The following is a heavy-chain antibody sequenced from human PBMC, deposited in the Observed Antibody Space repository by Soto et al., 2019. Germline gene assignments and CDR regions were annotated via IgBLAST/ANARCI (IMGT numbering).Heavy chain of an antibody. V-gene: IGHV1-69*13. CDR2: IIPIFGTA. J-gene: IGHJ5*02. D-gene: IGHD1-1*01. CDR3: ARGSQEMATTFPSYNWFDP. CDR1: GGTFSSYA. Sequence: ASVKVSCKASGGTFSSYAISWVRQAPGQGLEWMGGIIPIFGTANYAQKFQGRVTITADESTSTAYMELSSLRSEDTAVYYCARGSQEMATTFPSYNWFDPWGQGTLVTVSS.